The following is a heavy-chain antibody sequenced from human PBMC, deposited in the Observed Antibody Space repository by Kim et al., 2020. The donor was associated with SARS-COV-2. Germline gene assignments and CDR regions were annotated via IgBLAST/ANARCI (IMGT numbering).Heavy chain of an antibody. V-gene: IGHV5-51*01. J-gene: IGHJ6*02. Sequence: GESLKISCKGSGYTFTNYWIGWVRQMPGKGLEWMGIIYPGDSDTRYSPSFQGQVTISADKSIRTAYLTWSSLKDSDTAMYYCATLPYSDGSSNYYCLMDVWSQSTTVTVSS. CDR3: ATLPYSDGSSNYYCLMDV. D-gene: IGHD3-16*01. CDR1: GYTFTNYW. CDR2: IYPGDSDT.